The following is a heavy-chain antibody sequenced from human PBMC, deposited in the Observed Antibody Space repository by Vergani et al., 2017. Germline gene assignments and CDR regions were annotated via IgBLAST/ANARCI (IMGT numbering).Heavy chain of an antibody. CDR2: INHSGST. V-gene: IGHV4-34*01. CDR1: GGSFSGYY. J-gene: IGHJ6*03. Sequence: QVQLQQWGAGLLKPSETLSLTCAVYGGSFSGYYWSWIRQPPGKGLEWIGEINHSGSTNYNPSLKSRVTISVGTSKNQFCLKLSYVTAADTAVYYCARVRNYYYYYMDVWGKGTTVTVSS. CDR3: ARVRNYYYYYMDV.